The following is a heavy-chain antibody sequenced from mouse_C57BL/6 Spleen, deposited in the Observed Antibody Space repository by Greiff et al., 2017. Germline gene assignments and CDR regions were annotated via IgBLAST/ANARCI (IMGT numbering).Heavy chain of an antibody. CDR2: INPNNGGT. CDR3: ARRYSYSYWYFDV. D-gene: IGHD2-12*01. J-gene: IGHJ1*03. CDR1: GYTFTDYN. V-gene: IGHV1-18*01. Sequence: VQLQQSGPELVKPGASVKIPCKASGYTFTDYNMDWVKQSHGKSLEWIGDINPNNGGTIYNQKFKGKATLTVDKSSSTAYMKLRSLTDEDTAVYYCARRYSYSYWYFDVWGTGTTVTVSS.